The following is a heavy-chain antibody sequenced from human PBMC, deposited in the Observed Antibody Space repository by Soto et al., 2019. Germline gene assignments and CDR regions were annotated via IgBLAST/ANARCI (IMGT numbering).Heavy chain of an antibody. CDR3: AREADYYGMDV. Sequence: GGSLRLSCAASGFTFSSYGMHWVRQAPGKGLEWVAVIWYDGSNKYYADSVKGRFTISRDNSKNTLYLQMNSLRAEDTAVYYCAREADYYGMDVWGQGTTVTVSS. CDR1: GFTFSSYG. V-gene: IGHV3-33*01. CDR2: IWYDGSNK. J-gene: IGHJ6*02.